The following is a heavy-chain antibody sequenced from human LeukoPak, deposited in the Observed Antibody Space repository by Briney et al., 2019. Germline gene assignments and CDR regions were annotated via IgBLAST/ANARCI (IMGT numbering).Heavy chain of an antibody. D-gene: IGHD5-12*01. J-gene: IGHJ6*02. Sequence: GGSLRLSCAASGFTFSSYAMHWVRQAPGKGLEWVAVISYDGSNKYYADSVKGRFTISRDNSKNTLYLQMNSLRAEDTAVYYCARDRRGYSGYDSLADYYYGMDVWGQGTTVTVSS. CDR3: ARDRRGYSGYDSLADYYYGMDV. V-gene: IGHV3-30*04. CDR1: GFTFSSYA. CDR2: ISYDGSNK.